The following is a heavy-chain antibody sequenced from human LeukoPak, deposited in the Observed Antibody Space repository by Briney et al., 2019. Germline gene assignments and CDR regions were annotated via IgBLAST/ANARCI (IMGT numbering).Heavy chain of an antibody. J-gene: IGHJ5*02. CDR3: ARGTVSSGHNWFDP. CDR1: GGSISSSSYY. Sequence: PSETLSLTCTVSGGSISSSSYYWSWIRQPPGKGLEWIGYIYYSGSTYYNPSLKSRVTISVDTSKNQFSLKLSSVTAADTAVYYCARGTVSSGHNWFDPWGQGTLVTVSS. CDR2: IYYSGST. V-gene: IGHV4-30-4*08. D-gene: IGHD3-22*01.